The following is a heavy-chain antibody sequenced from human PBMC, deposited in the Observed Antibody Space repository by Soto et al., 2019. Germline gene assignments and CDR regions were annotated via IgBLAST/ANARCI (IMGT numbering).Heavy chain of an antibody. J-gene: IGHJ4*02. V-gene: IGHV3-33*01. CDR2: IWYDGSNK. CDR3: AREVTGTTQETADY. D-gene: IGHD1-7*01. CDR1: GFTFSSYG. Sequence: GGSLRLSCAASGFTFSSYGMHWVRQAPGKGLEWVAVIWYDGSNKYYADSVKGRFTISRDNSKNTLYLQMNSLRAEDTVVYYCAREVTGTTQETADYWGQGTLVTVSS.